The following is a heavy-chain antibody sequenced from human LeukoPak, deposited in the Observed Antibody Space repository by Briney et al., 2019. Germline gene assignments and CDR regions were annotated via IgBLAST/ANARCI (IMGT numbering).Heavy chain of an antibody. CDR2: IIPILGIA. V-gene: IGHV1-69*04. CDR1: GGTFSSYA. Sequence: GASVKVSCKASGGTFSSYAISWVRQAPGQGLEWMGRIIPILGIANYAQKFQGRVTITADKSTSTAYMELSSLRSEVTAVYYCARDLHSLDYWGQGTLVTVSS. CDR3: ARDLHSLDY. J-gene: IGHJ4*02.